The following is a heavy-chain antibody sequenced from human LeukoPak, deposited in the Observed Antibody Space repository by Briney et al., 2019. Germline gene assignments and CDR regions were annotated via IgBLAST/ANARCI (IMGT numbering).Heavy chain of an antibody. CDR3: ASERVMGGYDAFDM. Sequence: QKLDWMGWISTYNGNTNYAQKLQGRVTMTKDTSTSTAYMELRSLGSDDTVVCYCASERVMGGYDAFDMWRQGTMVTVSS. D-gene: IGHD5-12*01. V-gene: IGHV1-18*01. CDR2: ISTYNGNT. J-gene: IGHJ3*02.